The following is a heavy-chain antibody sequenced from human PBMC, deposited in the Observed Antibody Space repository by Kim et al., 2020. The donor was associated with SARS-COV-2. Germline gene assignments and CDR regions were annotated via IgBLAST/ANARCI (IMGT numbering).Heavy chain of an antibody. CDR1: GGTFSSYA. D-gene: IGHD3-22*01. CDR2: IIPIFGTA. J-gene: IGHJ3*02. CDR3: ARGARPSMIVVANDAFDI. Sequence: SVKVSCKASGGTFSSYAISWVRQAPGQGLEWMGGIIPIFGTANYAQKFQGRVTITADESTSTAYMELSSLRSEDTAVYYCARGARPSMIVVANDAFDIWGQGTMVTVSS. V-gene: IGHV1-69*13.